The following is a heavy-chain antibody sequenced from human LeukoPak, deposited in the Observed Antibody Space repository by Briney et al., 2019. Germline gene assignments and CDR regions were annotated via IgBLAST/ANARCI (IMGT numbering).Heavy chain of an antibody. D-gene: IGHD6-25*01. CDR2: IFYSGIT. Sequence: KASETLSLTCSVSGGSISPYYWSWIRQPPGKGLEWIGYIFYSGITPYNPSLKSRVSISLDSPKNQFFLRLTSVTAADTAMYYCARAETLAAIYFDFWGQGRLVTVSS. J-gene: IGHJ4*02. V-gene: IGHV4-59*01. CDR3: ARAETLAAIYFDF. CDR1: GGSISPYY.